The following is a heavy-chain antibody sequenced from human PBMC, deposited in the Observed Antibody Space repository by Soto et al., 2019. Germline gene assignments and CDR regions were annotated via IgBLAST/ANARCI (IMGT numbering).Heavy chain of an antibody. CDR1: GGTFSSYA. Sequence: ASVKVSCKASGGTFSSYAISWVRQAPGQGLEWMGGIIPIFGTANYAQKFQGRVTITADESTSTAYMELSSLRSEDTAVYYCAREGYYYDSSGYVHAFDIWGQGTMVTVSS. CDR2: IIPIFGTA. D-gene: IGHD3-22*01. CDR3: AREGYYYDSSGYVHAFDI. J-gene: IGHJ3*02. V-gene: IGHV1-69*13.